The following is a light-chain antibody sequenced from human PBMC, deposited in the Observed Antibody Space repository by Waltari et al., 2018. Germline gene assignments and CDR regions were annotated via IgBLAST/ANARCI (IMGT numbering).Light chain of an antibody. CDR3: QHNVRLPVT. V-gene: IGKV3-20*01. CDR1: QNVGRS. Sequence: IVLTQSPGTLSLSPGESATLSCRASQNVGRSLVWYQQKPGQAPRLLIYDTSTRATGIPDRFSGSGSGTDFSLTIARLEPEDSAVYYCQHNVRLPVTFGQGTKVEI. J-gene: IGKJ1*01. CDR2: DTS.